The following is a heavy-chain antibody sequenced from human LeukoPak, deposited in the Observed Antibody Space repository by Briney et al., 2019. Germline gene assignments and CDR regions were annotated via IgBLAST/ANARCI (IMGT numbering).Heavy chain of an antibody. CDR3: ARRNDYGDYMGY. CDR1: GGTSSSYA. J-gene: IGHJ4*02. CDR2: IIPILGIA. V-gene: IGHV1-69*04. D-gene: IGHD4-17*01. Sequence: GASVKVSCKASGGTSSSYAISWVRQAPGQGLEWMGRIIPILGIANYAQKFQGRVTITADKSTSTAYMELSSLRSEDTAVYYCARRNDYGDYMGYWGQGTLVTVSS.